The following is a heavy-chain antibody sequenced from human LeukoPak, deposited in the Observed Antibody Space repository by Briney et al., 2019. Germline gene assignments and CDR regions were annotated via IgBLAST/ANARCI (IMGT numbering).Heavy chain of an antibody. J-gene: IGHJ4*02. V-gene: IGHV4-59*08. CDR2: IYYTGST. D-gene: IGHD6-6*01. Sequence: SEILSLTCSVSGGSIGRLDWRWIRQPPGKGLEWIGYIYYTGSTNYNPSLKSRVTMFVDMSKNQFSLRLSSVTAADTAVYYCARHRAYSSSSPFDYWGQGTLVTVSS. CDR1: GGSIGRLD. CDR3: ARHRAYSSSSPFDY.